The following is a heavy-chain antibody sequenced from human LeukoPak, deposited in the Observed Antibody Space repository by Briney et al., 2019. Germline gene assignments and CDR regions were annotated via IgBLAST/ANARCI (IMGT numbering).Heavy chain of an antibody. CDR2: IYYSGST. J-gene: IGHJ4*02. CDR3: ARGARAGYNLEPFDY. CDR1: GGSMSSYY. Sequence: KPAETLSLTCTVSGGSMSSYYWSWIRQPPGKGLEWIGYIYYSGSTKYNPSLKTRDTISGDTSKNQFSLKMSSVTAADTAVYYCARGARAGYNLEPFDYWGQGTLVTVSS. D-gene: IGHD5-24*01. V-gene: IGHV4-59*08.